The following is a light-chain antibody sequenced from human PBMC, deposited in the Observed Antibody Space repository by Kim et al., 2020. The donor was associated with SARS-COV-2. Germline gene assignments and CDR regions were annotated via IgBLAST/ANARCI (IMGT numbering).Light chain of an antibody. CDR2: QDN. J-gene: IGLJ2*01. Sequence: VSPGQTTSITCSGDTLGDKFASWYLQKPGQSPIVVIYQDNKRPSGIPERFSGSNLGNTATLTISGTQAVDEADYYCQAWDSSTVIFGGGTQLTVL. CDR3: QAWDSSTVI. CDR1: TLGDKF. V-gene: IGLV3-1*01.